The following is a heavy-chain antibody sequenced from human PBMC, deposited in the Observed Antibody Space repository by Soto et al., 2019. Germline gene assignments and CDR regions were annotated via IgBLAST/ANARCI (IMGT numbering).Heavy chain of an antibody. CDR3: ASIPITMVRGVNRPFDY. CDR1: GYTFTSYY. CDR2: INPIGGST. J-gene: IGHJ4*02. Sequence: QVQLVQSGAEVKKPGASVKVSCKASGYTFTSYYMHWVRQAPGQGLEWMGIINPIGGSTSYAQKFQGRVTMTRDTSTSTVYMELSSLRSEDTAVYYCASIPITMVRGVNRPFDYWGQGTLVTVSS. V-gene: IGHV1-46*03. D-gene: IGHD3-10*01.